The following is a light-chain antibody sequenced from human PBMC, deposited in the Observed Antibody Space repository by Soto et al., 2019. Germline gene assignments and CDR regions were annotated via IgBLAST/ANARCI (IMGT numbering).Light chain of an antibody. Sequence: QSALTQPASVSGSPGQSITISCTGTSSDVGSYNLVSWYQPHPGKAPKFMIYEGTKRPSGVSNRFSGSKSGNTASLTISGLQAEDEADYYCCSYAGSRHDVFGTGTKLTVL. CDR3: CSYAGSRHDV. CDR1: SSDVGSYNL. J-gene: IGLJ1*01. CDR2: EGT. V-gene: IGLV2-23*01.